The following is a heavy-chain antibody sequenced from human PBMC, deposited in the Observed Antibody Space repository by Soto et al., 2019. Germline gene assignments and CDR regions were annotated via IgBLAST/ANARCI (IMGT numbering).Heavy chain of an antibody. D-gene: IGHD1-26*01. J-gene: IGHJ6*02. CDR1: GFTFSSYA. CDR2: ISYDGSNK. V-gene: IGHV3-30-3*01. Sequence: PGGSLRLSCAASGFTFSSYAMHWVRQAPGKGLEWVAAISYDGSNKYYADSVKGRFTISRDNSKNTLYLQMNSLRAEDTAVYYCARVVGATNYYYGMDVWGQGTTVTVSS. CDR3: ARVVGATNYYYGMDV.